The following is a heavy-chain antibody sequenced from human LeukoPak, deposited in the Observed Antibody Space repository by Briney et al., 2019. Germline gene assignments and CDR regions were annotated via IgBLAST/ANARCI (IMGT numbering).Heavy chain of an antibody. CDR2: MNPNSGNT. V-gene: IGHV1-8*01. D-gene: IGHD2-15*01. CDR3: ARGGYCSGGSCYSYY. CDR1: GYTFTSYD. J-gene: IGHJ4*02. Sequence: APVKVSCKASGYTFTSYDINWVRQATGQGLEWMGWMNPNSGNTGYAQKFQGRVTMTRNTSISTAYMELSSLRSEDTAVYYCARGGYCSGGSCYSYYWGQGTLVTVSS.